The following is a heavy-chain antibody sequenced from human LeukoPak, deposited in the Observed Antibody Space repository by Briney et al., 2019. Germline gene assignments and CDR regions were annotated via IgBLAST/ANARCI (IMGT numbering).Heavy chain of an antibody. CDR1: GASISSYY. CDR2: INHSGST. D-gene: IGHD6-13*01. J-gene: IGHJ5*02. Sequence: SETLSLTCTISGASISSYYWSWIRQPPGKGLEWIGKINHSGSTNYNPSLKSRVTISVDTSKNQFSLKLSSVTAADTAVYYCAGIAAGFNWFDPWGQGTLVTVSS. CDR3: AGIAAGFNWFDP. V-gene: IGHV4-34*01.